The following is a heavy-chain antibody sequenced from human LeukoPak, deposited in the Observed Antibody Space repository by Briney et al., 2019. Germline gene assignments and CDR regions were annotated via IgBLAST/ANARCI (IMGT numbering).Heavy chain of an antibody. CDR2: ISGSGGST. CDR1: GFTFSSYA. J-gene: IGHJ3*02. D-gene: IGHD6-19*01. CDR3: AKLRGQWLSTFEI. V-gene: IGHV3-23*01. Sequence: GGSLRLSCAASGFTFSSYAMSWVRQAPGKGLEWVSAISGSGGSTYYADSVKGRFTISRDNSKNTLYLQMNSLRAEDTALYYCAKLRGQWLSTFEIWGQGTMVTVSS.